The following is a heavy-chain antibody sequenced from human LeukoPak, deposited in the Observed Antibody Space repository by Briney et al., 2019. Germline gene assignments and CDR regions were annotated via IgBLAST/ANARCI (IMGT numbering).Heavy chain of an antibody. J-gene: IGHJ3*02. CDR1: GFTFSSYG. CDR2: IRYDGSNK. CDR3: AKDQIGPQPRDAFDI. V-gene: IGHV3-30*02. Sequence: PGGSLRLSCAASGFTFSSYGMHWVRQAPGKGLEWVAFIRYDGSNKYYADSVKGRFTISRDNSKNTLYLQMNSLRAEDTAVYYCAKDQIGPQPRDAFDIWGQGTMVTVSS.